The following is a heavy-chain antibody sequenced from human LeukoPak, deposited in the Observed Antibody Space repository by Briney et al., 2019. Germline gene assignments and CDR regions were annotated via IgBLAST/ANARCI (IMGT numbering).Heavy chain of an antibody. D-gene: IGHD2-15*01. J-gene: IGHJ5*02. CDR1: GFPFSSYA. V-gene: IGHV3-23*01. CDR3: VREAGYCAPVCVKTNWFDP. CDR2: ISNGKT. Sequence: GGSLRLSCAASGFPFSSYAMCWVRQPPGKGLEWVAAISNGKTYYADSVRGRFAISRDDSTNTVYLHMNSLRDEDTALYHCVREAGYCAPVCVKTNWFDPWGQGTLVTVSS.